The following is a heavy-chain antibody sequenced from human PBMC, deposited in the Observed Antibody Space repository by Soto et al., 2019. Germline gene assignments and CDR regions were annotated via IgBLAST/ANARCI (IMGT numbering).Heavy chain of an antibody. CDR2: IKTKPNSYAT. Sequence: EVQLVESGGGLVQPGGSLKLSCAASGFSFSGSAMHWVRQASGKGLEWVGRIKTKPNSYATAYGVSVKGRFTIFRDESENTAHLQMNSLLTEGTAVYYCTPRLESTTATGVYFDLWGRGTLVTVSS. CDR3: TPRLESTTATGVYFDL. CDR1: GFSFSGSA. J-gene: IGHJ2*01. D-gene: IGHD1-1*01. V-gene: IGHV3-73*02.